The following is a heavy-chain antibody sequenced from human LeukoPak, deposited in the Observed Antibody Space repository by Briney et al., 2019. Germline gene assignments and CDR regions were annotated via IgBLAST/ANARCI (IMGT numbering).Heavy chain of an antibody. CDR1: GFTFSSYS. CDR2: INGSGGST. D-gene: IGHD5-18*01. J-gene: IGHJ4*02. CDR3: AKRPDTAMVTGYYFDY. V-gene: IGHV3-23*01. Sequence: GGSLRLSCAASGFTFSSYSMSWVRQAPGKGLEWVSAINGSGGSTYYADSVKGRFTISRDNSKNPLYLQMNSLRAEDTAVYCCAKRPDTAMVTGYYFDYWGQGTLVTVSS.